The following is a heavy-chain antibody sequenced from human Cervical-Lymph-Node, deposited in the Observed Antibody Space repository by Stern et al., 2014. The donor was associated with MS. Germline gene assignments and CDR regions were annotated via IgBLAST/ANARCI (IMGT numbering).Heavy chain of an antibody. D-gene: IGHD2-2*02. CDR2: IRSRAHGGTT. V-gene: IGHV3-49*03. Sequence: VHLVESGGGLEQPGRSLRLSCIASGFTFGDYAVSWFRQAPGKGLEWLGFIRSRAHGGTTDYAASVKGRFSISRDDSKTIAYLQMSSLKTGDTAVYYCSRSLCGASCYTVVDYWGQGTLVTVSS. CDR1: GFTFGDYA. CDR3: SRSLCGASCYTVVDY. J-gene: IGHJ4*02.